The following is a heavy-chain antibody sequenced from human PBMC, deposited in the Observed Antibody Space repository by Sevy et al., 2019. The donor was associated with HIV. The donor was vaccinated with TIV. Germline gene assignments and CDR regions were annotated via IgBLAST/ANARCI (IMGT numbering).Heavy chain of an antibody. Sequence: GGSLRLSCAASGFAFSDYYMNWIRQAPGKGLEWVSGISGLTNYINYADSVKGRFTISRDNAKNSVYLQMNSLRAEDTAVYYCARRSSGWDYFDYWGQGTPVTVSS. D-gene: IGHD6-19*01. CDR1: GFAFSDYY. J-gene: IGHJ4*02. CDR3: ARRSSGWDYFDY. CDR2: ISGLTNYI. V-gene: IGHV3-11*06.